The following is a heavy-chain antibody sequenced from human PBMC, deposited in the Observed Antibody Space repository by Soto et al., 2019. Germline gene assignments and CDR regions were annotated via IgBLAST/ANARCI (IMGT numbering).Heavy chain of an antibody. CDR2: YFDGGRT. J-gene: IGHJ4*02. V-gene: IGHV4-59*12. D-gene: IGHD3-10*01. Sequence: PSDTLSLTCNDASVPISEYSWSRVRQSPGKGLEWIGNYFDGGRTMYNPSLKSRVTISVDASQNLFSLELSSVTAADTSVYHCARGGSMIRGRNFFDAWGQGVPVTVSS. CDR3: ARGGSMIRGRNFFDA. CDR1: SVPISEYS.